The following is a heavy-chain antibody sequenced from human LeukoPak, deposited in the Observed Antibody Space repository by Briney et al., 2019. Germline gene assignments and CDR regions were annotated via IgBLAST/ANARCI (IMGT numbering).Heavy chain of an antibody. CDR1: GGSLSSHY. D-gene: IGHD3-10*01. V-gene: IGHV4-59*11. Sequence: SETLSLTCTVSGGSLSSHYWSWIRQPPGKGLEWIGYIYYSGSTNYNPSLKSRVTISVDTSKNQFSLKLSSVTAADTAVYYCARDRGSGYMDVWGKGTTVTVSS. CDR3: ARDRGSGYMDV. CDR2: IYYSGST. J-gene: IGHJ6*03.